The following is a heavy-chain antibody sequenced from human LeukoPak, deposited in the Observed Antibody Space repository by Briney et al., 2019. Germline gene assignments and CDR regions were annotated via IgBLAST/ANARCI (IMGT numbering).Heavy chain of an antibody. CDR2: ISGSGGST. Sequence: PGGSPRLSCAASGFTFSSYAMSWVRQAPGKGLEWVSAISGSGGSTYYADSVKGRFTISRDNSKNTLYLQMNSLRAEDTAVYYCAKDTYDILTGDLDYWGQGTLVTVSS. J-gene: IGHJ4*02. V-gene: IGHV3-23*01. CDR3: AKDTYDILTGDLDY. D-gene: IGHD3-9*01. CDR1: GFTFSSYA.